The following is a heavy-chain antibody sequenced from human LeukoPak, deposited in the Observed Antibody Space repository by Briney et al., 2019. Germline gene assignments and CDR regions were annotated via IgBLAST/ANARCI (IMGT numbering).Heavy chain of an antibody. CDR2: IKQDGSEK. CDR3: ARERGYGERYFDY. Sequence: GGSLRLSCAASGFTFSSYWMSWVRQAPGKGLEWVANIKQDGSEKYYVDSVKGRFTISRDNSKDTLYLQMNSLRAEDTAVYYCARERGYGERYFDYWGQGTLVTVSS. D-gene: IGHD4-17*01. V-gene: IGHV3-7*01. CDR1: GFTFSSYW. J-gene: IGHJ4*02.